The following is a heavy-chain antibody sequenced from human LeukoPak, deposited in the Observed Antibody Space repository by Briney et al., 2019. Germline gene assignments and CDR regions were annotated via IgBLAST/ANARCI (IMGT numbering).Heavy chain of an antibody. CDR1: GFTFSSYW. D-gene: IGHD2-2*01. CDR2: IKTDGSTT. Sequence: PGGSLRLSCAVSGFTFSSYWMHWVRQAPGKGLVWVSHIKTDGSTTAYADSVKGRFTISRDNSKNTLYLQINSLRAEDTAVYYCAKDPHCTTTSCYPPPRYFQHWGQGTLVTVSS. J-gene: IGHJ1*01. V-gene: IGHV3-74*01. CDR3: AKDPHCTTTSCYPPPRYFQH.